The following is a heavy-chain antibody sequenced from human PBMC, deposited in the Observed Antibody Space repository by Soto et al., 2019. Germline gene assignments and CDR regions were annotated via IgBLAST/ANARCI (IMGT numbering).Heavy chain of an antibody. CDR1: GYTFTTYG. CDR2: IDTHTDET. V-gene: IGHV1-18*01. J-gene: IGHJ6*02. CDR3: ARDVGVGSYGQQIQGMDV. D-gene: IGHD3-10*01. Sequence: QAQVLQSGPEVKKPGASVKVSCKTSGYTFTTYGVSWVRQAPGQGLEWMGSIDTHTDETRYPQKFQGRVTVTADTSSGTADMEVRNLSSDDTAMYYCARDVGVGSYGQQIQGMDVWGQGTTVTVSS.